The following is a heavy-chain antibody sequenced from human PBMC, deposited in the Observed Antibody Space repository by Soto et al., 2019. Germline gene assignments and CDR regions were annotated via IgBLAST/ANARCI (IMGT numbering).Heavy chain of an antibody. CDR1: GFTFSSYG. D-gene: IGHD5-18*01. J-gene: IGHJ5*02. CDR2: IWYDGSNK. CDR3: ARESGPPDTAISGGWFDP. Sequence: QVQLVESGGGVVQPGRSLRLSCAASGFTFSSYGMHWVRQAPGKGLEWVAVIWYDGSNKYYADSVKGRFTISRDNSKNTLYLQMNSLRAEDTAVYYCARESGPPDTAISGGWFDPWGQGTLVTVSS. V-gene: IGHV3-33*01.